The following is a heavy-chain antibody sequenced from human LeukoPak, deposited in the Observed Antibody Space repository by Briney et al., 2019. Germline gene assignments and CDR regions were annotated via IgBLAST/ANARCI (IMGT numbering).Heavy chain of an antibody. V-gene: IGHV1-69*13. Sequence: SLKVSCEASGYXFTGYYMHWVRQAPGQGLEWMGAIIPIFGTTNFAQKFQGRPTITADESTRTAYMVLYSLRSDDTGVYYCATGAPAAMIGSSLDVWGQGTTVTVSS. J-gene: IGHJ6*02. CDR2: IIPIFGTT. CDR1: GYXFTGYY. CDR3: ATGAPAAMIGSSLDV. D-gene: IGHD2-2*01.